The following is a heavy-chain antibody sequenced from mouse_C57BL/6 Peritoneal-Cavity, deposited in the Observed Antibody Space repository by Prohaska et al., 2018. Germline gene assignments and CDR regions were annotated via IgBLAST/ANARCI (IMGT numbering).Heavy chain of an antibody. Sequence: QIQLQQSGPELVKPGASVKIYCKASGYTFTDHYINWVKQRPGQGLEWIGWIYPGSGNTKYNEKFKGKATLTVDTSSSTAYMQLSSLTSEDSAVYFCERNYRSYDVSSDRYLHAWGIGTTVTV. J-gene: IGHJ1*03. V-gene: IGHV1-84*01. D-gene: IGHD1-1*01. CDR3: ERNYRSYDVSSDRYLHA. CDR2: IYPGSGNT. CDR1: GYTFTDHY.